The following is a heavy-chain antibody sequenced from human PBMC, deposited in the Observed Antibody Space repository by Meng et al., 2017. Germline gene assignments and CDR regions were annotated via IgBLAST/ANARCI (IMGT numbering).Heavy chain of an antibody. Sequence: SETLSPTCTVSGGSISSYYWSWIRQPPGKGLEWTGYIYYSGSTNYNPSLKSRVTISVDTAKNQFSLKLSSVTAADTAVYYRARELSTMIVSGGWFDPWGQGTLVTVSS. V-gene: IGHV4-59*01. CDR3: ARELSTMIVSGGWFDP. D-gene: IGHD3-22*01. J-gene: IGHJ5*02. CDR2: IYYSGST. CDR1: GGSISSYY.